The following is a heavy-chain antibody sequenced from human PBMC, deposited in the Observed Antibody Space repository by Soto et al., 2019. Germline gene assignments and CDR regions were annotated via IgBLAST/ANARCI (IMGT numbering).Heavy chain of an antibody. J-gene: IGHJ4*02. V-gene: IGHV1-69*08. CDR3: ARDQDLAY. Sequence: QVQLVQSGAEVKKPGSSVKVSCKASGGTFSSYTISWVRQAPGQGLEWMGRIIPMLGIANYAQKFQGRVTIIADNSTSTAYMELSSLRSEDTAVYYCARDQDLAYWGQGTLVTVSS. CDR2: IIPMLGIA. CDR1: GGTFSSYT.